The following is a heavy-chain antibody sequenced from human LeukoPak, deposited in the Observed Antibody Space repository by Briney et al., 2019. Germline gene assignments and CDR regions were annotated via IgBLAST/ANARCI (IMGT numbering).Heavy chain of an antibody. V-gene: IGHV3-30*03. J-gene: IGHJ4*02. Sequence: GGSLRLSCAASGFTFTTYAMHWVRQAPGKGPEWVAVISNDAAKKYYADSVKGRSTISRDNSENTLYLQMNSLRAEDTAVYYCARDGGYSGYDADCWGQGTLVTVSS. CDR1: GFTFTTYA. D-gene: IGHD5-12*01. CDR2: ISNDAAKK. CDR3: ARDGGYSGYDADC.